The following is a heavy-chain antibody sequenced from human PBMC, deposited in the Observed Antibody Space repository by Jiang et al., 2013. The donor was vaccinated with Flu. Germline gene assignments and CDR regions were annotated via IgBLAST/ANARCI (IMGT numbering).Heavy chain of an antibody. CDR3: VRGRNSAFDI. CDR2: TYYRSKWYS. D-gene: IGHD1-14*01. J-gene: IGHJ3*02. Sequence: QTLSLTCAISGDSFSSSSVAWNWIRQSPSRGLEWLGRTYYRSKWYSDYASSVKSRITINPDTSKIQFSLQLNSVTSEDTAVYYCVRGRNSAFDIWGQGTMVTVSS. CDR1: GDSFSSSSVA. V-gene: IGHV6-1*01.